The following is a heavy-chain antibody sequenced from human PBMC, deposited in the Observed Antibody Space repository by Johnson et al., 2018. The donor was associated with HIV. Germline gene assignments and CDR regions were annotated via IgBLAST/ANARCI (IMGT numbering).Heavy chain of an antibody. Sequence: VQLVESGGGLVQPGGSLRLSCAASGFTFSSYAMSWVRQAPGKGLEWVSAISSSGSTIYYADSVKGRFTISRDNAKNSLYLQMNSLRAEDTAVYYCAKNGARGDAFDIWGQGTKVTVSS. J-gene: IGHJ3*02. CDR3: AKNGARGDAFDI. V-gene: IGHV3-48*04. D-gene: IGHD2-8*01. CDR1: GFTFSSYA. CDR2: ISSSGSTI.